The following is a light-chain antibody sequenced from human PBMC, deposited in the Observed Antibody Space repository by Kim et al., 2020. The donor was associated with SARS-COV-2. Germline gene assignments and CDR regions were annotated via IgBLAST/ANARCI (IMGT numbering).Light chain of an antibody. CDR2: EDT. J-gene: IGLJ3*02. V-gene: IGLV6-57*03. Sequence: GTTVTTTCTRSSGSIATIYVHWYQQRPGRAPALVISEDTHRPSGVPDRFSGSIASSSNSASLTISGLKTEDESDYHCQSYDSSHQVFGGGTKLTVL. CDR1: SGSIATIY. CDR3: QSYDSSHQV.